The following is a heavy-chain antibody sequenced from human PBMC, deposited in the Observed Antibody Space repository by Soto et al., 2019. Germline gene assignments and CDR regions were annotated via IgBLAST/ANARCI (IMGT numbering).Heavy chain of an antibody. CDR3: GRQQGYCYGGTSYRGGGVDF. Sequence: PSETLSLTCTVSGGSISSSSYYWSWIRQPPGKGLEWIGSIYYNENTYYKSSLKSRVTISVDTSKNQFYLRLSSVTAADTAVYYFGRQQGYCYGGTSYRGGGVDFWGRATLVTVSS. J-gene: IGHJ4*02. V-gene: IGHV4-39*01. D-gene: IGHD2-15*01. CDR1: GGSISSSSYY. CDR2: IYYNENT.